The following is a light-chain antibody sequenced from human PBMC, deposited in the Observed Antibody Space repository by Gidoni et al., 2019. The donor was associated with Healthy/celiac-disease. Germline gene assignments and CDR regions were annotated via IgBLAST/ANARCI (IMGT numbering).Light chain of an antibody. CDR3: QQYGSSPLT. CDR1: QSVSSGY. Sequence: EIVLTQSPGTLSLSPGERATLSCRASQSVSSGYLAWYQQKPGQAPRLLITGASSRATGIPDRFSCSGSGTDFTLTISRLEPEDFAVYYCQQYGSSPLTFGGXTKVEIK. V-gene: IGKV3-20*01. CDR2: GAS. J-gene: IGKJ4*01.